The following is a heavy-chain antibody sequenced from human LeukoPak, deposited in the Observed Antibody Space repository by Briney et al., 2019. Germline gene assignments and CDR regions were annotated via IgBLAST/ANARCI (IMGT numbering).Heavy chain of an antibody. D-gene: IGHD3-22*01. V-gene: IGHV3-23*01. Sequence: GGSLRLSCAASGFTFRDYAMSWVRQAPGKGLEWVSVISGSGGTTHYADSVKGRLTISRDNSKNTVFLQMNNLRDEDTAVYYCARLTGSGYYYFDYWGQGTLVTVSS. J-gene: IGHJ4*02. CDR1: GFTFRDYA. CDR2: ISGSGGTT. CDR3: ARLTGSGYYYFDY.